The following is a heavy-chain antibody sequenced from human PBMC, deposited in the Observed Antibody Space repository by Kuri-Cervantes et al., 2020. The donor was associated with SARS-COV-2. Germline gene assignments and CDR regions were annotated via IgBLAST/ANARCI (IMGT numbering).Heavy chain of an antibody. J-gene: IGHJ4*02. Sequence: ASVKVSCKASGYTFSDYYVHWVRQAPGQGLEWVGRIDPNTGGTNYAQRFQGRVTMTRDTSISTAYLELNSLRSDDTAVFYCARXGYSSGHTKXYFYDFWGQGTLVTVSS. CDR1: GYTFSDYY. CDR2: IDPNTGGT. CDR3: ARXGYSSGHTKXYFYDF. V-gene: IGHV1-2*06. D-gene: IGHD5-18*01.